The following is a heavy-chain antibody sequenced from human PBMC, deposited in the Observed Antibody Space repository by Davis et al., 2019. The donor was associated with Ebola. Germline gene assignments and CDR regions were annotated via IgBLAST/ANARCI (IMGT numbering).Heavy chain of an antibody. J-gene: IGHJ4*02. CDR3: ARGGYNAY. Sequence: ASVKVSCKTSGYTFTGYYVHWVRQAPGQGLEWMGWINTNTGNPTYAQGFTGRFVFSLDTSVSTAYLQISSLKAEDTAVYYCARGGYNAYWGQGTLVTVSS. CDR2: INTNTGNP. CDR1: GYTFTGYY. V-gene: IGHV7-4-1*02. D-gene: IGHD5-24*01.